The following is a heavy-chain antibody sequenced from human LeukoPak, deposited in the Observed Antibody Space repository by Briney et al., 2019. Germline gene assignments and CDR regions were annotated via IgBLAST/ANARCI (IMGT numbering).Heavy chain of an antibody. J-gene: IGHJ6*03. Sequence: SVKVSCKASGGTFSSYAISWVRQAPGQGLEWMGGIIPIFGTANYAQKFQGRVTIATDESTSTAYMELSSLRSEDTAVYYCARTVRFLEWSLYYYMDVWGKGTTVTVSS. D-gene: IGHD3-3*01. CDR3: ARTVRFLEWSLYYYMDV. CDR2: IIPIFGTA. V-gene: IGHV1-69*05. CDR1: GGTFSSYA.